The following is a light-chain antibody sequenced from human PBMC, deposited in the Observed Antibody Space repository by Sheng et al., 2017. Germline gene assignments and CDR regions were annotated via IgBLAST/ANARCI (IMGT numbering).Light chain of an antibody. J-gene: IGLJ2*01. Sequence: SYELTQPPSVSVSPGQTASITCSGDKLGDKYVCWYQQKPGQSPVLVIYQDTKRPSGIPERFSGSNSGNTATLTISGTQAMDEADYYCQAWDSSTESFGGGTKLTVL. CDR2: QDT. CDR3: QAWDSSTES. CDR1: KLGDKY. V-gene: IGLV3-1*01.